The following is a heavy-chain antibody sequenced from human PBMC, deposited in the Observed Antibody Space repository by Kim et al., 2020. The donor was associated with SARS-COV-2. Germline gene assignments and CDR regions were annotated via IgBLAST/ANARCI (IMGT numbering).Heavy chain of an antibody. CDR1: GFTFSSYW. J-gene: IGHJ6*01. CDR2: IKQDGSEK. D-gene: IGHD3-16*02. V-gene: IGHV3-7*01. CDR3: ASVGLGITFGGVITMNYYYYGMDV. Sequence: GGSLRLSCAASGFTFSSYWMSWVRQAPGKGLEWVANIKQDGSEKYYVDSVKGRFTISRDNAKNSLYLQMNSLRAEDTAVYYCASVGLGITFGGVITMNYYYYGMDVWGQGTTVTGSS.